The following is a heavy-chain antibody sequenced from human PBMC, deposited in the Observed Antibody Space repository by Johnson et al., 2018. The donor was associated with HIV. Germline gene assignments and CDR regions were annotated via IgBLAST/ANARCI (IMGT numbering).Heavy chain of an antibody. Sequence: VQLVESGGVVVQPGGSLRLSCAASGFTFSSYDMHWVRQAPGKGLDCVSAIRSNGGSKYYANSVEGRSTISRDNSKNTLYLQMGSMRAEDTAVYYCARGTACGGDCYSRAFDIWGQGTMVTVSS. D-gene: IGHD2-21*02. J-gene: IGHJ3*02. CDR2: IRSNGGSK. CDR3: ARGTACGGDCYSRAFDI. V-gene: IGHV3-64*01. CDR1: GFTFSSYD.